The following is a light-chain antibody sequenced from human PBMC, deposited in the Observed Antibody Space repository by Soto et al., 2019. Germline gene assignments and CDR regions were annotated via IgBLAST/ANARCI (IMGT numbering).Light chain of an antibody. V-gene: IGKV3-20*01. CDR1: QSVSSSY. CDR3: QHYNNWPPWT. CDR2: GVS. Sequence: EIVLTQSPGTLSLSPGERATLSCRASQSVSSSYLAWYQQKPGQAPRLLIYGVSGRATGIPDRFSGSGSGTDFTLTISRLEPEDFAIYYCQHYNNWPPWTFGQGTKVEIK. J-gene: IGKJ1*01.